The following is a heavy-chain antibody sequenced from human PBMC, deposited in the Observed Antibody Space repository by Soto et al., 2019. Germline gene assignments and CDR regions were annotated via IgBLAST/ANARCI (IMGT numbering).Heavy chain of an antibody. CDR3: ARARVGRGRYFDY. J-gene: IGHJ4*02. CDR2: IYDSGTT. CDR1: GGSITDYY. V-gene: IGHV4-59*01. Sequence: PSETLSLTCNVSGGSITDYYCSLRRHPPGKGLEWIGYIYDSGTTNYKPSLESRVTISVDTSKNQFSLTLTSVTAADTAVYYCARARVGRGRYFDYWGQGAQVTVSS. D-gene: IGHD3-10*01.